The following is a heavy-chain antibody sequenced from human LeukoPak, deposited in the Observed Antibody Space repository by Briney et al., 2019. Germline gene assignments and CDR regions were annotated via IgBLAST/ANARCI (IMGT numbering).Heavy chain of an antibody. CDR2: IIPIFGTA. V-gene: IGHV1-69*01. Sequence: SVKVSCKASGGTFSSYAISWVRQAPGQGLEWMGGIIPIFGTANYAQKFQGRVTITADESTSTAYMELSSLRSEDTAMYYCARIRAAAVPYYFDYWGRGTLVTVSS. D-gene: IGHD6-13*01. CDR1: GGTFSSYA. J-gene: IGHJ4*02. CDR3: ARIRAAAVPYYFDY.